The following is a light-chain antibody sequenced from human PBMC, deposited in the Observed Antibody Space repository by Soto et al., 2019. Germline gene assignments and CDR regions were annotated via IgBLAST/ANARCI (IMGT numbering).Light chain of an antibody. CDR2: NAS. Sequence: EVVLTQSPATLSLSPGERATLSCTASQSISKFLACYQQKPGQAPRLLIYNASNRPTGIPARFTGSGSGTDFTLTIVSLEREDFAVYYCQRRLYWPPLTFGGGTKVEI. J-gene: IGKJ4*01. CDR1: QSISKF. CDR3: QRRLYWPPLT. V-gene: IGKV3-11*01.